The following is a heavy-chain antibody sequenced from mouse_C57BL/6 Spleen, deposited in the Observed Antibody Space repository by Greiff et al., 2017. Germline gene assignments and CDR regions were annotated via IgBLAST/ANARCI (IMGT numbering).Heavy chain of an antibody. CDR3: AREGVFDV. J-gene: IGHJ1*03. CDR2: IYPGSGNT. Sequence: QVQLQQSGAELVKPGASVKISCKASGYTFTDYYINWVKQRPGQGLEWIARIYPGSGNTYYNEKFKGKATLTAEKSSSTAYMQLSSLTSEDSAVYFCAREGVFDVWGTGTTVTVSS. V-gene: IGHV1-76*01. CDR1: GYTFTDYY.